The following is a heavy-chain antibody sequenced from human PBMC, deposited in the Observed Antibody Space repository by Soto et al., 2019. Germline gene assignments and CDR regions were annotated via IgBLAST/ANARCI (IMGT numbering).Heavy chain of an antibody. CDR2: IYNGGTT. Sequence: SETLSLTCTVSGGSISSGDYCWSWIRQSPDKDLEWIGHIYNGGTTYNNPSLTSRVSISIDASNNQFSLKLSSVSAADTAVYYCARGPSGDKVDSWGQGTLVTVSS. V-gene: IGHV4-30-4*01. J-gene: IGHJ4*02. CDR3: ARGPSGDKVDS. D-gene: IGHD7-27*01. CDR1: GGSISSGDYC.